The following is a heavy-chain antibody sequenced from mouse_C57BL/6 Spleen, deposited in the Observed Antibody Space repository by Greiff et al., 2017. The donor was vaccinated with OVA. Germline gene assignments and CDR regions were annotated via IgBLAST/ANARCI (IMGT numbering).Heavy chain of an antibody. V-gene: IGHV1-26*01. CDR3: ERWKYQLGRGYAMDY. CDR2: INPNNGGT. CDR1: GYTFTDYY. D-gene: IGHD4-1*02. J-gene: IGHJ4*01. Sequence: EVQLKQSGPELVKPGASVKISCKASGYTFTDYYMNWVKQSHGKSLEWIGDINPNNGGTSYNQKFKGKATLTVDKSSSTAYMELRSLTSEDSAVYYCERWKYQLGRGYAMDYWGQGTSVTVSS.